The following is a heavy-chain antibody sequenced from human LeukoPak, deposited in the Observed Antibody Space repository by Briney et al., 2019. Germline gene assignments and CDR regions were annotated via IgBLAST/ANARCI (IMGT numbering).Heavy chain of an antibody. J-gene: IGHJ4*02. CDR2: IYYSGST. CDR1: GGSIGSYY. V-gene: IGHV4-30-4*01. CDR3: ARALSPYDYGDLRFDY. Sequence: SETLSLTCTVSGGSIGSYYWSWIRQPPGKGLEWIGYIYYSGSTYYNPSLKSRVTISVDTSKNQFSLKLSSVTAADTAVYYCARALSPYDYGDLRFDYWGQGTLVTVSS. D-gene: IGHD4-17*01.